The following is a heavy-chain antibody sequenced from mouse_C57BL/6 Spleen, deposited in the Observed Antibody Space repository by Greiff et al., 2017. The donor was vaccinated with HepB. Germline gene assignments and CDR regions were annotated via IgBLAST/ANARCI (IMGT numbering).Heavy chain of an antibody. CDR3: ASPVVAPFAMDY. CDR2: INPNNGGT. J-gene: IGHJ4*01. V-gene: IGHV1-22*01. D-gene: IGHD1-1*01. CDR1: GYTFTDYN. Sequence: VQLQQSGPELVKPGASVKMSCKASGYTFTDYNMHWVKQSHGKSLEWIGYINPNNGGTSYNQKFKGKATLTVNKSSSTAYMELRSLTSEDSAVYYCASPVVAPFAMDYWGQGTSVTVSS.